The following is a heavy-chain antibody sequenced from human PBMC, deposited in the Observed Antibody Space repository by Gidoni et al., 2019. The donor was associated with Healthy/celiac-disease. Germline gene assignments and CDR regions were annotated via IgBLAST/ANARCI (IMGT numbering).Heavy chain of an antibody. V-gene: IGHV3-30-3*01. CDR3: ARDYNSGWSYYYYYYMDV. D-gene: IGHD6-19*01. CDR1: GFTFSSYA. CDR2: ISYDGSNK. J-gene: IGHJ6*03. Sequence: QVQLVESGGGVVQPGRSLRLSCAASGFTFSSYAMHWVRQAPGKGLEWVAVISYDGSNKYYADSVKGRFTISRDNSKNTLYLQMNSLRAEDTAVYYCARDYNSGWSYYYYYYMDVWGKGTTVTVSS.